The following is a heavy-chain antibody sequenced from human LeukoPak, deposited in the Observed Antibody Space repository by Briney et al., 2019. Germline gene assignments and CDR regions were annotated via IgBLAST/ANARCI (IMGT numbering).Heavy chain of an antibody. J-gene: IGHJ6*02. CDR3: ARDMYYYDGDSYSYGMDV. Sequence: SQTLSLTCALSGDIFSSNTAVWHWIRQSPSRGLEWLERTYYRSKLYNDYALYVKSRITINPDTSKNQFSLQLNSVTPEDTALYYCARDMYYYDGDSYSYGMDVWGQGTTVTVSS. V-gene: IGHV6-1*01. D-gene: IGHD3-22*01. CDR2: TYYRSKLYN. CDR1: GDIFSSNTAV.